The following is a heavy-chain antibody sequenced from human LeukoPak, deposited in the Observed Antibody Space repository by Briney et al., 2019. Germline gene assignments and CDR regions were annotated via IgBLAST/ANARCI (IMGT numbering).Heavy chain of an antibody. V-gene: IGHV1-2*04. CDR1: GYTFTGYY. D-gene: IGHD1-20*01. Sequence: APVKVSCKASGYTFTGYYVHWVRQAPGQGLEWMGWVNPNNGGTNYAQKFQGWVTMTRDTSISTAYMELSRLRSDDTAVYYCARRRLTGDAFDIWGQGTMVTVSS. J-gene: IGHJ3*02. CDR3: ARRRLTGDAFDI. CDR2: VNPNNGGT.